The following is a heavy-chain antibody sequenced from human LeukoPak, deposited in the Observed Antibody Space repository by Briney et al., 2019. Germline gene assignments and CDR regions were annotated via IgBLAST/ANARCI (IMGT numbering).Heavy chain of an antibody. CDR3: ARMPSPFTSRRLSYYYMDV. D-gene: IGHD2-2*01. V-gene: IGHV5-51*01. CDR1: GFTFTNYW. Sequence: GESLKISCQASGFTFTNYWVAWVRQLPGKGLDVMGFIYPGDAEPTYSPSFQGQVSISADLSTTTAFLQWTSLKASDSGTYYCARMPSPFTSRRLSYYYMDVWASGTTVIVSS. CDR2: IYPGDAEP. J-gene: IGHJ6*03.